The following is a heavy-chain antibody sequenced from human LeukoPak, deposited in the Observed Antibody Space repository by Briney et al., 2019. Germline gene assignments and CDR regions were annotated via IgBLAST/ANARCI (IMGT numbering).Heavy chain of an antibody. D-gene: IGHD4-17*01. J-gene: IGHJ4*02. CDR1: GGSISSYY. CDR3: ARSNYGDYFDY. Sequence: SETLSLTCTVSGGSISSYYWSWIRMPPGKGLEWIGYIYYSGSTNYNPSLKSRVTISVDTSKNQFSLKLSSVTAADTAVYYCARSNYGDYFDYWGQGTLVTVSS. V-gene: IGHV4-59*01. CDR2: IYYSGST.